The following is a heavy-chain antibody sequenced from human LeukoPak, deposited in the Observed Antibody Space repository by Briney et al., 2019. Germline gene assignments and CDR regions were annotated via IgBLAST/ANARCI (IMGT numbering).Heavy chain of an antibody. CDR1: GYTFTSYG. J-gene: IGHJ4*02. Sequence: ASVKVSCKASGYTFTSYGISWVRQAPGQGLEWMGWISAYNGNTNYAQKLQGRVTMTTDTSTSTAYMELSSLRSEDTAVYYCARAQPRRKYSDYDYWGQGTLVTVSS. CDR2: ISAYNGNT. CDR3: ARAQPRRKYSDYDY. V-gene: IGHV1-18*01. D-gene: IGHD5-12*01.